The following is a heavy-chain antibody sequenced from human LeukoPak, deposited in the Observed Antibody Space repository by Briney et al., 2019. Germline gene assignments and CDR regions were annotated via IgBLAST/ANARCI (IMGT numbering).Heavy chain of an antibody. D-gene: IGHD6-19*01. CDR2: INHSGGT. CDR3: ARGRGGWPKFYYFDH. J-gene: IGHJ4*02. V-gene: IGHV4-34*01. Sequence: SETLSLTCAVYGGSFSGYYWSWIRQPPGKGLEWIGEINHSGGTNYNPSLKSRVTISVDTSKNQFSLKLSSVTAADTAVYYCARGRGGWPKFYYFDHWGQGTLVTVSS. CDR1: GGSFSGYY.